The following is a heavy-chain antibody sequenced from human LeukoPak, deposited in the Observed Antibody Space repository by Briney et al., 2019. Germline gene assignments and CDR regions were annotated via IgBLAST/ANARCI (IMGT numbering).Heavy chain of an antibody. CDR2: VSYSGST. V-gene: IGHV4-59*01. Sequence: SETLSLTCTVSGGSISSYYWSWVRQPPGKGLEWIGYVSYSGSTDYNPSLRSRVTISIDTSKNQFSLRLSSVTAADTAVYYCARENDRYGRIDYWGQGTLVTVSS. CDR1: GGSISSYY. CDR3: ARENDRYGRIDY. D-gene: IGHD5-18*01. J-gene: IGHJ4*02.